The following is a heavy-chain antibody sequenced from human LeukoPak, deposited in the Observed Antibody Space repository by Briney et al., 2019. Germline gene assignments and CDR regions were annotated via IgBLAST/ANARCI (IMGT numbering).Heavy chain of an antibody. CDR2: IIPIFGTA. CDR3: ARVLFKQRYYDSSGQGSFDY. Sequence: SVKVSCKASGGTFSSYAISWVRQAPGQGLEWMGGIIPIFGTANYAQKFQGRVTITTDESTSTAYMELSGLRSEDTAVYYCARVLFKQRYYDSSGQGSFDYWGQGTLVTVSS. D-gene: IGHD3-22*01. CDR1: GGTFSSYA. V-gene: IGHV1-69*05. J-gene: IGHJ4*02.